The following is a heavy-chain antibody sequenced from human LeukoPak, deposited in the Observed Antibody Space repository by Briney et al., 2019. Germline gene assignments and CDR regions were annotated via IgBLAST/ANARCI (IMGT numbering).Heavy chain of an antibody. CDR2: ISYDGSYK. CDR3: AKDLASLDY. CDR1: EFTFSTYG. V-gene: IGHV3-30*18. Sequence: PGGSLRLSCAASEFTFSTYGMHWVRQAPGKGLEWVAVISYDGSYKFYADSVKGRFTISRDNSKNTLYLQMNSLRAEDTAVYYCAKDLASLDYWGQGTLVTVSS. J-gene: IGHJ4*02.